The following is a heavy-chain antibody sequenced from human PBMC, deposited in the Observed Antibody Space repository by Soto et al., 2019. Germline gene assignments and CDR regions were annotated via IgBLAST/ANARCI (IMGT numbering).Heavy chain of an antibody. Sequence: SETLSLTCTVSGGTISNYFWSWVRQPPGKGLEWIAYISNSGGTNYNPSLKSRVTISVDTSNNQFSLRLSSVTAADTAVYYCARRPHLLYHVPFYYWGQGALVTVSS. CDR1: GGTISNYF. V-gene: IGHV4-59*08. D-gene: IGHD2-8*01. J-gene: IGHJ4*02. CDR2: ISNSGGT. CDR3: ARRPHLLYHVPFYY.